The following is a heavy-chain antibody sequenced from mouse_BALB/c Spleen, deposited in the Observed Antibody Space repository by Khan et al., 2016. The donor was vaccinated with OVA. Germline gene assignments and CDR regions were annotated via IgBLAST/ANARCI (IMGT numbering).Heavy chain of an antibody. Sequence: VQLKESGPELVKPGASVKISCQASGYSFTNYIIHWVKQKPGQGLEWIGHINPYNDGAKYNEKFKGKATLTSDKSSSTAYMELSGLTFEDSAVYYCARGYGRGFWFAHWGQGTLVTVSA. D-gene: IGHD1-1*01. CDR3: ARGYGRGFWFAH. V-gene: IGHV1S136*01. CDR1: GYSFTNYI. CDR2: INPYNDGA. J-gene: IGHJ3*01.